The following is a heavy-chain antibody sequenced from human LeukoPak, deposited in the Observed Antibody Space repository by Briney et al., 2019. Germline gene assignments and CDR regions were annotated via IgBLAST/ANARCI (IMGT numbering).Heavy chain of an antibody. J-gene: IGHJ4*02. CDR3: ARARGSKKGCYFDY. Sequence: GGSLRLSCAASGFTVSSNYMSWVRLAPGKGLEWVSVIYSGGSTYYADSVKGRFTISRDNSKNTLYLQMNSLRAEDTAVYYCARARGSKKGCYFDYWGQGTLVTVSS. CDR2: IYSGGST. D-gene: IGHD3-10*01. CDR1: GFTVSSNY. V-gene: IGHV3-66*01.